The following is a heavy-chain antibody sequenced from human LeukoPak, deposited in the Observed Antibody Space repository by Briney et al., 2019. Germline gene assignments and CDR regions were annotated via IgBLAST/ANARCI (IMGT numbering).Heavy chain of an antibody. CDR1: GFTFSSYG. Sequence: GGSLRLSCAASGFTFSSYGMSWVRQAPGKGLEWVSVISGSGSFTYCADSVKGRFTISRDSSKNTLYLQMNSLRVEDTAVYYCAKRSGSGNYFDFWGQGTLVTVSS. CDR3: AKRSGSGNYFDF. J-gene: IGHJ4*02. D-gene: IGHD3-10*01. V-gene: IGHV3-23*01. CDR2: ISGSGSFT.